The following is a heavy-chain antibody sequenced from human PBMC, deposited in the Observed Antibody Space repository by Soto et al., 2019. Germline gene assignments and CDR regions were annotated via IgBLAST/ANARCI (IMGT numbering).Heavy chain of an antibody. D-gene: IGHD2-15*01. CDR1: GYTFTSYG. CDR3: AREYCSGGSCHDLDY. Sequence: QVQLVQSGAEVKKPGASVKVSCKASGYTFTSYGISWVRQAPGQGLEWMGWISAYNGNTNYAQKLQGRVTMTTDTSTSTAYMELRSMRSEDTAVYYCAREYCSGGSCHDLDYWGQGTLVTVSS. V-gene: IGHV1-18*01. CDR2: ISAYNGNT. J-gene: IGHJ4*02.